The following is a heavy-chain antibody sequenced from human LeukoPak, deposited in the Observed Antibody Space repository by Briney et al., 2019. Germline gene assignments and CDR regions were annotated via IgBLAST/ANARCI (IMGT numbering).Heavy chain of an antibody. CDR2: ISSGGANT. D-gene: IGHD2-15*01. CDR3: AKLSGGSLFYYYYYYMDV. J-gene: IGHJ6*03. V-gene: IGHV3-23*01. CDR1: AFTFRSYA. Sequence: GGSLRLSCAASAFTFRSYARSWVGQAPGKGLEGGSGISSGGANTYYADSGKGRFTISRDNSKNTMYPQMNSLRAEDTVISYCAKLSGGSLFYYYYYYMDVWGKGTTVTVSS.